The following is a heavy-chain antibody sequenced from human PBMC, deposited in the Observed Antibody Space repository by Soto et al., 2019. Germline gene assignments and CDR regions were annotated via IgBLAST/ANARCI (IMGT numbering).Heavy chain of an antibody. CDR1: GYTFTSYA. V-gene: IGHV1-3*01. J-gene: IGHJ3*01. CDR2: INAGNGNT. D-gene: IGHD6-19*01. CDR3: ARDTPYSSGWYLTD. Sequence: QVQLVQSGAEVKKPGASVKVSCKASGYTFTSYAMHWVRQAPGQRLEWMGWINAGNGNTKYSQKFQGRVTITRETSASTAYMELSSLRSEDTAVYYCARDTPYSSGWYLTDWGQGTMVTVSS.